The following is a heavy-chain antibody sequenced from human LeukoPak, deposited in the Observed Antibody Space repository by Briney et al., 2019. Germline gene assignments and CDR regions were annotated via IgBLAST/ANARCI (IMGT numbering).Heavy chain of an antibody. CDR2: ISVNNADT. CDR1: GYSFTNYG. Sequence: ASVKVSCKASGYSFTNYGISWVRQAPGQGLQWMGWISVNNADTNYAQNFQGRVTLTTDTSTGTAYMELRSLRSEDTAVYYCATADIVVVPAAINAFDIWGQGTMVTVSS. D-gene: IGHD2-2*02. J-gene: IGHJ3*02. V-gene: IGHV1-18*01. CDR3: ATADIVVVPAAINAFDI.